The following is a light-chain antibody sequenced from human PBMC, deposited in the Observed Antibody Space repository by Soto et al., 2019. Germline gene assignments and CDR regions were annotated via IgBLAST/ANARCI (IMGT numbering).Light chain of an antibody. V-gene: IGLV2-14*01. CDR1: SADIGFYDY. J-gene: IGLJ1*01. CDR3: SSYSTSFFYV. CDR2: GVT. Sequence: QSALTQPASVSGSPGQSITISCTGTSADIGFYDYVSWYQQYPGKAPNLLIYGVTYRPSGISYRFSGSKSGSTASLTISGLRDEDDADYYCSSYSTSFFYVFGTGTKLNVL.